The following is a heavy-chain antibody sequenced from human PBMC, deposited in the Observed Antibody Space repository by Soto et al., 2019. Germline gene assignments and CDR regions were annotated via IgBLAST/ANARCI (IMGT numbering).Heavy chain of an antibody. J-gene: IGHJ4*02. V-gene: IGHV4-31*03. D-gene: IGHD3-3*01. Sequence: SETLSLACTVSGGSSSSGGYYWSWIRQHPGKGLEWIGYIYYSGSTYYNPSLKSRVTISVDTSKNQFSLKLSSVTAADTAVYYCARVSPSYYDFWSGSGLVDYWGQGTLVTVSS. CDR1: GGSSSSGGYY. CDR2: IYYSGST. CDR3: ARVSPSYYDFWSGSGLVDY.